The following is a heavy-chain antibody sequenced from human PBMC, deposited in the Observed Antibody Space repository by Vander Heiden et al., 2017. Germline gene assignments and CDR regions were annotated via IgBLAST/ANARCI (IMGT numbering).Heavy chain of an antibody. J-gene: IGHJ4*02. D-gene: IGHD6-19*01. CDR2: TSSDGSNQ. CDR3: ARPFSPAKYASGWYGGYYFDN. V-gene: IGHV3-30-3*01. Sequence: QAPGKGLEWVAVTSSDGSNQYYGDSVKGRFTISRDNSRNTLYLQVNSLRPDDTAVYYCARPFSPAKYASGWYGGYYFDNWGQGTLVTVSS.